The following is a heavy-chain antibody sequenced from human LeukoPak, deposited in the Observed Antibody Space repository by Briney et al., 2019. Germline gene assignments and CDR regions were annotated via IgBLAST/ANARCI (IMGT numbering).Heavy chain of an antibody. J-gene: IGHJ4*02. Sequence: GGSLRLSCAVSGFTVTNDYMNWVRQAPGKGLEWVSSISGRGVSTNYADFVKGRFTISRDNSKSTLYLQMNSLRAEDTAVYYCATDPATVGITTRDFWGQGTLVTVSS. CDR2: ISGRGVST. CDR1: GFTVTNDY. CDR3: ATDPATVGITTRDF. D-gene: IGHD1-26*01. V-gene: IGHV3-23*01.